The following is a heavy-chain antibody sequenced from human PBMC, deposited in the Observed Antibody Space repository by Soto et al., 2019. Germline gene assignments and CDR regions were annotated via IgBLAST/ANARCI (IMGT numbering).Heavy chain of an antibody. CDR1: GFTFSSYA. CDR2: ISDGYDGP. CDR3: AQGGIGRAPGLDL. J-gene: IGHJ4*02. D-gene: IGHD2-21*01. V-gene: IGHV3-23*01. Sequence: EVQLLESGGGLVQPGGSLRLSCAASGFTFSSYAMNWVRQAPGKGLEWLSSISDGYDGPYYADSVKGRFPLSRDNSKSTVSLQMNILRADDTALYYCAQGGIGRAPGLDLWGQGTLVIVAS.